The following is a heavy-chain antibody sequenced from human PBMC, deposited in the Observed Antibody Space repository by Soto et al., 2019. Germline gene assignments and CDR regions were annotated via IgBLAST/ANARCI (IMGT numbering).Heavy chain of an antibody. CDR1: GYTFTGYY. J-gene: IGHJ4*02. D-gene: IGHD6-6*01. CDR2: INPNSGGT. Sequence: ASVKVSCKASGYTFTGYYMHWVRQAPGQGLEWMGWINPNSGGTNYAQKFQGRVTMTRDTSISTAYMELSRLRSDDTAVYYCARAPEIGYDSSSGDYWGQGTMVTVYS. CDR3: ARAPEIGYDSSSGDY. V-gene: IGHV1-2*02.